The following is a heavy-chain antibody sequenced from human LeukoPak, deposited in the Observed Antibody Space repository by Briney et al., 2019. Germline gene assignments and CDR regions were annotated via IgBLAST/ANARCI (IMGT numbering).Heavy chain of an antibody. D-gene: IGHD2-8*01. J-gene: IGHJ3*02. Sequence: PGGSLRLSCAASGFTFSSYSMNWVRQAPGKGLEWVSSISGSSSYIYYADSVKGRFTISRDNAKNSLYLQMNSLRAEDTAVYFCARVLGCTNGVCHDAFDIWGQGTVVTVSS. V-gene: IGHV3-21*01. CDR2: ISGSSSYI. CDR1: GFTFSSYS. CDR3: ARVLGCTNGVCHDAFDI.